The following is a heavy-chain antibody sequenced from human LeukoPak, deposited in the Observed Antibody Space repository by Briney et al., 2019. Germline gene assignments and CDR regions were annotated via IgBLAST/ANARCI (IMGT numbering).Heavy chain of an antibody. CDR1: GYTFTSYY. CDR2: INPSGGST. D-gene: IGHD3-22*01. Sequence: GASVKVSCRASGYTFTSYYMFWVRQPPGQGLEWMGIINPSGGSTSYAQKFQGRVTMTRDMSTRTVYMELSSLRSEDTALYFCASGAHVRVYDSSAYYGHYWGQGTLVTVSS. V-gene: IGHV1-46*01. J-gene: IGHJ4*02. CDR3: ASGAHVRVYDSSAYYGHY.